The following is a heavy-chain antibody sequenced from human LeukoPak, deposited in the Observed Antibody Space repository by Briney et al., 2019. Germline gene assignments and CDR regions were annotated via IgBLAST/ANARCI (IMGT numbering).Heavy chain of an antibody. D-gene: IGHD6-6*01. CDR1: GGSINSFY. Sequence: SETLSLTCTVSGGSINSFYWTWIRQPAGKGLEWIGRIYSSGSTNFNPSLRSRVTMSVDTSKNQFSLRLSSVTAADTAAYFCARENWRSKSIDFDSWGQGTLVTVSS. J-gene: IGHJ4*02. V-gene: IGHV4-4*07. CDR2: IYSSGST. CDR3: ARENWRSKSIDFDS.